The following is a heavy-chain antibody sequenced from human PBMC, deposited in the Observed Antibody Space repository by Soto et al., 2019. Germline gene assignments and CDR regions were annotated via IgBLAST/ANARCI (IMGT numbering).Heavy chain of an antibody. V-gene: IGHV4-34*01. CDR1: DVSFSGYY. Sequence: QVQLQQWGAGLLKPSETLSLTCAVYDVSFSGYYWSWVRQPPGKGLEWIGEINHSGSTNYNPSLKSRVTISVDTPKNQFSLNLSSVTAADTAVYYCARCRIQYYDRSGYSHWGQGTLVTVSS. CDR2: INHSGST. D-gene: IGHD3-22*01. J-gene: IGHJ4*02. CDR3: ARCRIQYYDRSGYSH.